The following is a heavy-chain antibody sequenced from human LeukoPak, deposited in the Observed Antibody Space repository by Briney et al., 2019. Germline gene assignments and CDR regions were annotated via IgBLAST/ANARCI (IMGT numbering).Heavy chain of an antibody. CDR2: INHSGST. CDR3: ARGASYSSGWLPKYFQH. Sequence: SETLSLTCAVYGGSFSGYYWSWIRQPPGKGLEWIGEINHSGSTNYNPSLKSRVTISVDTSKNQFSLKLGSVTAADTAVYYCARGASYSSGWLPKYFQHWGQGTLVTVSS. D-gene: IGHD6-19*01. J-gene: IGHJ1*01. V-gene: IGHV4-34*01. CDR1: GGSFSGYY.